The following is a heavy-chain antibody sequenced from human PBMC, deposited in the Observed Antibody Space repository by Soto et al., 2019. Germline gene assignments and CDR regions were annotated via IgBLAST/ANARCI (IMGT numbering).Heavy chain of an antibody. CDR1: GYTFTSYY. Sequence: ASVKVSCKASGYTFTSYYMHWVRQAPGQGLEWMGIINPSGGSTSYAQKFQGRVTMTRDTSTSTVYMELSSLRSEDTAVYYCVRDTPYSSSWYQVGNWFDPWGQGTLVTVSS. D-gene: IGHD6-13*01. J-gene: IGHJ5*02. CDR2: INPSGGST. V-gene: IGHV1-46*01. CDR3: VRDTPYSSSWYQVGNWFDP.